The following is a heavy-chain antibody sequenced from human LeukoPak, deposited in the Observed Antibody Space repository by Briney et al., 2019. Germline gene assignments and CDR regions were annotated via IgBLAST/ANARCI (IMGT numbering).Heavy chain of an antibody. CDR2: IYYSGST. J-gene: IGHJ6*02. Sequence: KPSETLSLTCTVSGGSISSHYWSWIRQPPGKGLEWIGYIYYSGSTNYNPSLKSRVTISVDTSKNQFSLKLSSVTAADTAVYYCARVGDSSSWYYGMDVWGQGTTVTVSS. CDR1: GGSISSHY. V-gene: IGHV4-59*11. CDR3: ARVGDSSSWYYGMDV. D-gene: IGHD6-13*01.